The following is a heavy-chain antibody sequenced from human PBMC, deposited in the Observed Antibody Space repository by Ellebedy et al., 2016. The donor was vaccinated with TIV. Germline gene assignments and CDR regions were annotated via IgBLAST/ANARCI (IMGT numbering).Heavy chain of an antibody. J-gene: IGHJ4*02. CDR1: GFTFSDYH. Sequence: PGGSLRLSCAASGFTFSDYHMTWVRKAPGKGPECVANIKQDGSEKYYVDSVKGRFTISRENAKNSLYLQMNSLRAEDKAVYFCARSRGVSYWGQGTLVTVSS. CDR3: ARSRGVSY. V-gene: IGHV3-7*03. CDR2: IKQDGSEK. D-gene: IGHD2-8*01.